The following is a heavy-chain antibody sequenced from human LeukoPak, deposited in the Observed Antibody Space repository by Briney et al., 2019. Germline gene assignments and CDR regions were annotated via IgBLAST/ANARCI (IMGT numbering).Heavy chain of an antibody. D-gene: IGHD3-3*01. CDR3: ARGAVSIFGEPFDY. V-gene: IGHV4-59*01. CDR1: GGSISSYY. Sequence: SETLSLTCTVSGGSISSYYWSWIRQPPGKGLEWIGYIYYSGSTNYNPSLKSRVTISVDTSKNQFSLKLSSVTAADTAVYYCARGAVSIFGEPFDYWGPGTLVTVSP. J-gene: IGHJ4*02. CDR2: IYYSGST.